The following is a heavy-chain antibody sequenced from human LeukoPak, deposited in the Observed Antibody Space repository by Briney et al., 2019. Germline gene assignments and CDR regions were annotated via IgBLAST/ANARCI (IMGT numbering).Heavy chain of an antibody. D-gene: IGHD6-13*01. J-gene: IGHJ6*02. CDR1: GYTFTSYG. V-gene: IGHV1-18*01. CDR2: ISAYNGNT. Sequence: RASVKVSCKASGYTFTSYGISWVRQAPGQGLEWMGWISAYNGNTNYAQKLQGRVTMTTDTSTSTAYMELRSLRSDDTAVYYCARVGIAAAGTADYYNYYGMDVWGQGTTVTVSS. CDR3: ARVGIAAAGTADYYNYYGMDV.